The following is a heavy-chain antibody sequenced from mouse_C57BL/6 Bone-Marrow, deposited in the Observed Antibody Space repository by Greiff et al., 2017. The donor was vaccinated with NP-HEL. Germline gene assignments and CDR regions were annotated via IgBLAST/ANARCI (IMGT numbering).Heavy chain of an antibody. CDR3: ARYSNNYFDY. CDR1: GFTFTDYY. D-gene: IGHD2-1*01. J-gene: IGHJ2*01. CDR2: IRNKANGYTT. V-gene: IGHV7-3*01. Sequence: DVHLVESGGGLVQPGGSLSLSCAASGFTFTDYYMSWVRQPPGKALEWLGFIRNKANGYTTEYSASVKGRFTISRDNSQILLYLQMNALRAEDSATYYCARYSNNYFDYWGQGPTLTVSS.